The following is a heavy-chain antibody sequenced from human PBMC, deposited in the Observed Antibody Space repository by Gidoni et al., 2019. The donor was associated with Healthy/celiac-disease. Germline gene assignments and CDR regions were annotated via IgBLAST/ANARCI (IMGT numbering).Heavy chain of an antibody. CDR2: IYYSGST. J-gene: IGHJ4*02. CDR3: ARVSTDGDSSGYYYY. D-gene: IGHD3-22*01. CDR1: GGSISSYY. Sequence: QVQLQESGPGLVKPSETLSLTCTVSGGSISSYYWRWIRQPPGKGLEWIGYIYYSGSTNYNPSLKSRVTISVDTSKNQFSLKLSSVTAADTAVYYCARVSTDGDSSGYYYYWGQGTLVTVSS. V-gene: IGHV4-59*01.